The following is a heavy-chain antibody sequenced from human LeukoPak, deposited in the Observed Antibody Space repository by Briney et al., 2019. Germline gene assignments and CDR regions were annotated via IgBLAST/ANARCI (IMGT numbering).Heavy chain of an antibody. CDR2: IYWNDDK. V-gene: IGHV2-5*01. Sequence: SGPTLVNPTQTLTLTCTFSGFSLSTTGVGVGWVRQPPGKALEWLALIYWNDDKRYRSSLKSRLTITKDTSKNQVVLTMTNMDPVDTATYYCVFSRPTSYFRSWGQGTLVTVSS. D-gene: IGHD3-3*01. CDR1: GFSLSTTGVG. CDR3: VFSRPTSYFRS. J-gene: IGHJ4*02.